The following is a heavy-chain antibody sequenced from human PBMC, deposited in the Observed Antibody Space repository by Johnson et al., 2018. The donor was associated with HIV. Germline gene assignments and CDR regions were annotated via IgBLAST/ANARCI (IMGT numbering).Heavy chain of an antibody. CDR3: ARVPVVIGGVRKAFDI. Sequence: QVQLVESGGGWIQPGGVPETLLCSLTFRNCAFQWVRQAPGQGLEWVAFIRYDGSSTTYADSVKGRVTISRDNAKNILYLQMNSLRAEDTAVYYCARVPVVIGGVRKAFDIWGQGTMVTVSS. CDR1: TFRNCA. D-gene: IGHD3-16*01. J-gene: IGHJ3*02. CDR2: IRYDGSST. V-gene: IGHV3-30*02.